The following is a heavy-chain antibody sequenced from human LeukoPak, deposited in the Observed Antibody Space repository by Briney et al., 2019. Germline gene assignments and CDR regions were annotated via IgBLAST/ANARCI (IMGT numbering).Heavy chain of an antibody. CDR3: ARGYSNYGYAFDT. Sequence: PGGSLRLSCAASGFTFSSYSMNWVRQAPGKGLEWVSSISSSSSYIYYADSVKGRFTISRDNAKNSLYLQMNSLRVEDTAVYYCARGYSNYGYAFDTWGRGTMVTVSS. V-gene: IGHV3-21*01. CDR1: GFTFSSYS. J-gene: IGHJ3*02. D-gene: IGHD4-11*01. CDR2: ISSSSSYI.